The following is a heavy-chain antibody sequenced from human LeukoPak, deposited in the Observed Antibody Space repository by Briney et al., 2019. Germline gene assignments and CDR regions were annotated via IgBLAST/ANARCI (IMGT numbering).Heavy chain of an antibody. Sequence: GGSLRLSCAASGFTFDDYAMHWVRQAPGKGLEWVSLISGDGGSTYYADSVKGRFTISKDNSKNSLYLQMNSLRTEDTALYYCTKAHDFEEAAAAGIDYWGQGTLVTVSS. CDR3: TKAHDFEEAAAAGIDY. V-gene: IGHV3-43*02. J-gene: IGHJ4*02. CDR1: GFTFDDYA. D-gene: IGHD6-13*01. CDR2: ISGDGGST.